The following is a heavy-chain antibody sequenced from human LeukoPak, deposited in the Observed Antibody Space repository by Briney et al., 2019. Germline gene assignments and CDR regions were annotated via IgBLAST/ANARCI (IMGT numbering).Heavy chain of an antibody. J-gene: IGHJ4*02. CDR1: GGSISSSSYY. Sequence: SETLSLTCTVSGGSISSSSYYWGWIRQPPGKGLEWIGSIYYSGSTNYNPSLKSRVTISVDTSKNQFSLKLSSVTAADTAVYYCARDIGYCSSTSCYYFDYWGQGTLVTVSS. V-gene: IGHV4-39*07. CDR2: IYYSGST. D-gene: IGHD2-2*01. CDR3: ARDIGYCSSTSCYYFDY.